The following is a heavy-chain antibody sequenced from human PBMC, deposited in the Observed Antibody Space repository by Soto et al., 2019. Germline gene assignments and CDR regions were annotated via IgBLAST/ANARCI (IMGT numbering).Heavy chain of an antibody. D-gene: IGHD6-19*01. Sequence: ASVKVSCKASGYTFTNYGITWVRQAPGQGLEWMGWIGAYNGDTNYTQRLQGRVTMTTDTSTSTAYMELRSLRSDDTAVYYCAREAGYSSGWYFGTTWGQGTMVTVSS. CDR3: AREAGYSSGWYFGTT. CDR2: IGAYNGDT. J-gene: IGHJ3*01. V-gene: IGHV1-18*01. CDR1: GYTFTNYG.